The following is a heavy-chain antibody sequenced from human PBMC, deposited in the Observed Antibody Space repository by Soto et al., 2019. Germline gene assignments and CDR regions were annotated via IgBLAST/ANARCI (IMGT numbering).Heavy chain of an antibody. CDR1: GGSISSSSYY. CDR2: IHYSGST. CDR3: ARRGSSGYYSWFDP. J-gene: IGHJ5*02. Sequence: QLQLQESGPGLVKPSETLSLTCTVSGGSISSSSYYWGWIRQPPGKGLEWIGSIHYSGSTYYNPSLKSRVTISVDTSKNQFSLKLSSVTAADTAVYYCARRGSSGYYSWFDPWGQGTLVTVSS. D-gene: IGHD3-22*01. V-gene: IGHV4-39*01.